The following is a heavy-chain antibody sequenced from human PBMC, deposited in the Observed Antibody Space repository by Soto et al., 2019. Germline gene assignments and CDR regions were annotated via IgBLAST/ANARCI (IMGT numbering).Heavy chain of an antibody. V-gene: IGHV3-30-3*01. CDR2: ISYDGSNK. CDR1: GFTFSSYA. Sequence: ESGGGVVQPGRSLRLSCAASGFTFSSYAMHWVRQAPGKGLEWVAVISYDGSNKYYADSVKGRFTISRDNSKNTLYLQMNSLRSEDTAVYYCARDAGRYYYYYGMDVWGQGTTVTVSS. CDR3: ARDAGRYYYYYGMDV. J-gene: IGHJ6*02.